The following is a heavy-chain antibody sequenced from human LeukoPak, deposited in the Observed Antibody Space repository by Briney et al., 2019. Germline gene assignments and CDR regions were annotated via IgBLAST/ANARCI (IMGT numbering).Heavy chain of an antibody. CDR2: ISSSSSYI. CDR1: GFTFSSYS. J-gene: IGHJ4*02. CDR3: ARDFEGHSGCEHGLYYFDY. Sequence: GGSLRLSCAASGFTFSSYSMNWVRQAPGKGLEWVSSISSSSSYIYYADSVKGRFTISRDNAKNSLYLQMNSLRAEDTAVYYCARDFEGHSGCEHGLYYFDYWGQGTLVTVSS. V-gene: IGHV3-21*01. D-gene: IGHD5-12*01.